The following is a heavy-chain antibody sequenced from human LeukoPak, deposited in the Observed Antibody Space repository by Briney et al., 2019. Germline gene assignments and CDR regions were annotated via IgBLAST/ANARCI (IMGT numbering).Heavy chain of an antibody. J-gene: IGHJ4*02. CDR1: GYTFTGYY. Sequence: ASVKVSCKASGYTFTGYYMHWVRQAPGQGLEWMGWISAYNGNTNYAQKLQGRVTMTTDTSTSTAYMELSSLRSEDTAVYYCARVPTPYYYDSSGQGDYWGQGTLVTVSS. CDR3: ARVPTPYYYDSSGQGDY. CDR2: ISAYNGNT. D-gene: IGHD3-22*01. V-gene: IGHV1-18*04.